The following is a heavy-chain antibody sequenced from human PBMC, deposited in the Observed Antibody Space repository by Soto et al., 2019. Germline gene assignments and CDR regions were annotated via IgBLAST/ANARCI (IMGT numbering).Heavy chain of an antibody. Sequence: GGSLRLSCAASGFTFSNAWMSWVRQAPGKGLEWVGRIKSKTDGGTTDYAAPVKGRFTISRDDSKNTLYLQMNSLKTEDTAVYSCTTERYGSGSFTNDYWGQGTLVTVSS. CDR3: TTERYGSGSFTNDY. D-gene: IGHD3-10*01. CDR1: GFTFSNAW. V-gene: IGHV3-15*01. CDR2: IKSKTDGGTT. J-gene: IGHJ4*02.